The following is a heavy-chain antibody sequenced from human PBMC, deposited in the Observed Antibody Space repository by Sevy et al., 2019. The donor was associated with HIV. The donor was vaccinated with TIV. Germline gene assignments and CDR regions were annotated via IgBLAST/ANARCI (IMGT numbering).Heavy chain of an antibody. V-gene: IGHV3-33*01. CDR3: ATEYNNGYDY. J-gene: IGHJ4*02. CDR1: GFSFSNYA. D-gene: IGHD5-18*01. CDR2: IWNDGNDK. Sequence: GGSLRLSCVASGFSFSNYAMHWVRQAPGKGLEWVAVIWNDGNDKSYADSVKGRFTISRDNAKNTLYLQMNSQRAEDTAIYYCATEYNNGYDYWGQGTMVTVSS.